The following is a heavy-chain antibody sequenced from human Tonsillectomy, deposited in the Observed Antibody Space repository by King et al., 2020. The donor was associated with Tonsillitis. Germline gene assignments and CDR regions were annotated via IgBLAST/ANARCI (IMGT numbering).Heavy chain of an antibody. CDR3: ARCYRGGVAATPDLWYFDL. Sequence: QLVQSGAEVKKPGESLKISCKGSGYNFTTHWIGWVRQMPGKGLEWMGIINPGDSNSRYSPSLEGQVSISAEKSISAAYLQWRSLKASDTAMYYCARCYRGGVAATPDLWYFDLWGRGTLVTVSS. CDR1: GYNFTTHW. V-gene: IGHV5-51*03. J-gene: IGHJ2*01. CDR2: INPGDSNS. D-gene: IGHD2-15*01.